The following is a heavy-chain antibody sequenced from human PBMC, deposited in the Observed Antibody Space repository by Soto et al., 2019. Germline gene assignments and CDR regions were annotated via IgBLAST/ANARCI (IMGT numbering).Heavy chain of an antibody. J-gene: IGHJ5*02. CDR1: GGSISSYY. V-gene: IGHV4-59*01. CDR3: ARALWFGELMWFDP. Sequence: PSETLSLTCTVSGGSISSYYWSWIRQPPGKGLEWIGYIYYSGSTNYNPSLKSRVTISVDTSKNQFSLKLSSVTAADTAVYYCARALWFGELMWFDPWGQGTLVTVSS. D-gene: IGHD3-10*01. CDR2: IYYSGST.